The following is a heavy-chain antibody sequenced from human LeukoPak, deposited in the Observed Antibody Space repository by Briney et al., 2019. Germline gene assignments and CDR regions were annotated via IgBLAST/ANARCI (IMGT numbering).Heavy chain of an antibody. J-gene: IGHJ3*02. CDR3: VRPRGYSYGFDAFDI. CDR2: IYYSGST. Sequence: SETLSLTCTVSGGSISSYYWSWIRQPPGKGLEWIGYIYYSGSTYYNPSLKSRVTISVDTSKNQFSLKLSSVTAADTAVYYCVRPRGYSYGFDAFDIWGQGTMVTVSS. D-gene: IGHD5-18*01. V-gene: IGHV4-59*12. CDR1: GGSISSYY.